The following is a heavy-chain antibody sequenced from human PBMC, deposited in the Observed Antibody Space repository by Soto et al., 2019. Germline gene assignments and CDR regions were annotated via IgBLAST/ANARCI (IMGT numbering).Heavy chain of an antibody. V-gene: IGHV3-23*01. J-gene: IGHJ4*02. CDR3: AKGIAVNY. D-gene: IGHD6-19*01. Sequence: EVQLLESGGGLVQPGGSLRLSCAASGFTFSSYAMSWVRQAPGNGLEWVSAISGSGGSTYYADSVKGRFTISRENAKNTLYLQMHSLRAEDTAVYYCAKGIAVNYWGQGTLVTVSS. CDR2: ISGSGGST. CDR1: GFTFSSYA.